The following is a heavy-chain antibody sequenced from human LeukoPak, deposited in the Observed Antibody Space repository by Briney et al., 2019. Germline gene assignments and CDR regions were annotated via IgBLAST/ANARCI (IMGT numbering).Heavy chain of an antibody. V-gene: IGHV4-31*02. J-gene: IGHJ4*02. CDR2: IFYSGST. CDR1: GFTFSSYG. CDR3: ARQNDYGGNSRLFDY. Sequence: LRLSCAASGFTFSSYGMHWVRQHPGKGLEWIGYIFYSGSTYYNPSLKGRVTISVDASENQFSLKLSSVTAADTAVYYCARQNDYGGNSRLFDYWGQGTLVTVSS. D-gene: IGHD4-23*01.